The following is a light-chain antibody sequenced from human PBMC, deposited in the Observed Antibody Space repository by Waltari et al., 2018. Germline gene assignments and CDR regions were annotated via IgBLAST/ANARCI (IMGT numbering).Light chain of an antibody. CDR3: MQALQTPWT. V-gene: IGKV2-28*01. Sequence: DIVMTQSPLSLPVTPGEPASISCRSSQSLLHRNGYNYLDWYLQKPGQSPQLLSYLGSNRASGVPDRFSGSGSGTDFTLKISRVEAEDVGVYYCMQALQTPWTFGQGTKVEIK. CDR2: LGS. CDR1: QSLLHRNGYNY. J-gene: IGKJ1*01.